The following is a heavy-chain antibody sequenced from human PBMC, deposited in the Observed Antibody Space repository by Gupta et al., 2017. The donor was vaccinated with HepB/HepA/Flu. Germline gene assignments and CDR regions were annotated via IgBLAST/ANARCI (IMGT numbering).Heavy chain of an antibody. J-gene: IGHJ4*02. Sequence: QVQLVESGGGVVQPGRSLRLSCAASGFTFHTYGLTWVRQAPGKGLERVAGISYDGSNKYYADSVKGRFTISRDNSKNTLYLQMNSLRIEDTAVYYCAKREGHSSGPIDYWGQGTLVTVSS. D-gene: IGHD3-22*01. CDR1: GFTFHTYG. CDR3: AKREGHSSGPIDY. V-gene: IGHV3-30*18. CDR2: ISYDGSNK.